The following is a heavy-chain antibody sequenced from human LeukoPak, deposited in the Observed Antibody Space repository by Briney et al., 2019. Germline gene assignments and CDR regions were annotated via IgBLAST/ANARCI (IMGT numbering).Heavy chain of an antibody. D-gene: IGHD3-10*01. V-gene: IGHV4-38-2*02. CDR1: GYSISSGYY. CDR2: IYHSGST. CDR3: ARDQVEITMVRGVISYYYYGMDV. Sequence: SETLSLTCTVSGYSISSGYYWGWIRQPPGKGLEWIGSIYHSGSTYYNPSLKSRVTISVDTSKNQFSLKLSSVTAADTAVYYCARDQVEITMVRGVISYYYYGMDVWGQGTTVTVSS. J-gene: IGHJ6*02.